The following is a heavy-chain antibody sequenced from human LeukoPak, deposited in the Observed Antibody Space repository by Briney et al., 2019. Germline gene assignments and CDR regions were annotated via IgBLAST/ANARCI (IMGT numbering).Heavy chain of an antibody. CDR2: ISSSGSTI. CDR3: AKRDDSSGSSFDY. Sequence: GGSLRLSCAASGFTFSDYYMSWIRQAPGKGLEWVSYISSSGSTIYYADSVKGRFTISRDNAKNSLYLQMNSLRAEDTAVYYCAKRDDSSGSSFDYWGQGTLVTVSS. CDR1: GFTFSDYY. D-gene: IGHD3-22*01. J-gene: IGHJ4*02. V-gene: IGHV3-11*01.